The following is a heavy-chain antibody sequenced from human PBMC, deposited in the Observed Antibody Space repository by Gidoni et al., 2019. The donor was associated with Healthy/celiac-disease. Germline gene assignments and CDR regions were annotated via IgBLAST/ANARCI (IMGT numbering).Heavy chain of an antibody. D-gene: IGHD2-2*02. V-gene: IGHV4-34*01. J-gene: IGHJ6*02. CDR1: GGSFSGYY. CDR3: ARGTGYCSSTSCYTGMYYYYGMDV. CDR2: INHSGST. Sequence: QVQLQQWGAGLLKPSETLSLTCAVYGGSFSGYYWSWIRQPPGKGLEWIGEINHSGSTNYNPSLKSRVTISVDTSKNQFSLKLSSVTAADTAVYYCARGTGYCSSTSCYTGMYYYYGMDVWGQGTTVTVSS.